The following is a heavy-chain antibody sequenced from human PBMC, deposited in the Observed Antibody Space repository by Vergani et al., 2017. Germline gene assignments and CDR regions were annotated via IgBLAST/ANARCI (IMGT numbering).Heavy chain of an antibody. CDR1: GGSISSSSSY. CDR2: IYYSGST. D-gene: IGHD3-10*01. J-gene: IGHJ4*02. CDR3: AREPVVRYYFDY. Sequence: QLQLQESGPGLVKPSETLSLTCTVSGGSISSSSSYWGWIRQPPGKGLEWIGSIYYSGSTYYNPSLKSRVTISVATSKNQFSLKLSSVTAADTAVYYCAREPVVRYYFDYWGQGTLVTVSS. V-gene: IGHV4-39*02.